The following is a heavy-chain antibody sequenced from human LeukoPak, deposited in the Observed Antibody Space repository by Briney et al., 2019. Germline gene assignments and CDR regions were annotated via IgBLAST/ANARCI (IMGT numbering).Heavy chain of an antibody. Sequence: SETLSLTCSVSNYSITDGYYWGWIRQPPGKGLEWVATVYPFGTTYYNPSLKSRVTMSVDTSRNQFSLKLTSVTAADTAIYYCARIDMVRGAKPDFWGQGTLVTVSS. CDR2: VYPFGTT. D-gene: IGHD3-10*01. J-gene: IGHJ4*02. V-gene: IGHV4-38-2*01. CDR3: ARIDMVRGAKPDF. CDR1: NYSITDGYY.